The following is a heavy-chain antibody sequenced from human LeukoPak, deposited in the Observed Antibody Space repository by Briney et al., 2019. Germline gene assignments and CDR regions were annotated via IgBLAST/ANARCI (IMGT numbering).Heavy chain of an antibody. D-gene: IGHD3-9*01. CDR3: ARDLLTGYSIDY. V-gene: IGHV3-48*03. CDR2: IRSSGSII. CDR1: GFTFSSYE. J-gene: IGHJ4*02. Sequence: PGGSLRLSCAASGFTFSSYEMNWVRQAPGKGLEWVSYIRSSGSIIYYADSEKGRFTISRDNAKNSLYLQMNSLRAEDTAVYYCARDLLTGYSIDYWGQGTLVTVSS.